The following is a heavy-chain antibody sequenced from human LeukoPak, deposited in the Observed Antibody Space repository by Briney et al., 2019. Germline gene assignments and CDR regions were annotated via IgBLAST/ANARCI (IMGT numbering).Heavy chain of an antibody. V-gene: IGHV4-59*01. CDR1: GGSFSGSY. CDR2: IDYSATT. Sequence: SENLSLTCAVYGGSFSGSYWSWIRQPPGKGLEWIAYIDYSATTNYNPSLKSRVTISVDTSKNQFSLKLSSVTAADTAVYYCARDSRRELLHAFDIWGQGTMVTVSS. J-gene: IGHJ3*02. D-gene: IGHD1-26*01. CDR3: ARDSRRELLHAFDI.